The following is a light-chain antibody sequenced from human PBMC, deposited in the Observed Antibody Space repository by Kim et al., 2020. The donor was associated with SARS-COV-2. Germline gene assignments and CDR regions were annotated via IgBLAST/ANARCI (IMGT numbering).Light chain of an antibody. Sequence: LGQTSTISCQGESLRVYDASWYEQKPGQAPVVVFYGKKYRPSGMPDRFAGSSAGVRASSTITGAQAEDEADYYCNARDSSANHGLSGGGTKLTVL. V-gene: IGLV3-19*01. CDR3: NARDSSANHGL. CDR1: SLRVYD. J-gene: IGLJ3*02. CDR2: GKK.